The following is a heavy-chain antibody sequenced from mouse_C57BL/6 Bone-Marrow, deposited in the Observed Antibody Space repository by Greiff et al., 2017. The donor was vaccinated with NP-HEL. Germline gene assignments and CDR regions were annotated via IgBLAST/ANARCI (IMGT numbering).Heavy chain of an antibody. J-gene: IGHJ4*01. CDR1: GFSFNTYA. CDR2: IRSKSNNYAT. V-gene: IGHV10-1*01. D-gene: IGHD1-1*01. Sequence: EVQRVESGGGLVQPKGSLKLSCAASGFSFNTYAMNWVRQAPGKGLEWVARIRSKSNNYATYYADSVKDRFTISRDDSESMLYLQMNNLKTEDTAMYYCVRQAGLLPPREVYAMDYWGQGTSVTVSS. CDR3: VRQAGLLPPREVYAMDY.